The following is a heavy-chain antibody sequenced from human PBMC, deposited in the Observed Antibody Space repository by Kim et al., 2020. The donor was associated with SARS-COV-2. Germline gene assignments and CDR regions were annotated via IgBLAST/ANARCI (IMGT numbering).Heavy chain of an antibody. J-gene: IGHJ3*02. CDR3: ARDFNEYQLLNACDI. CDR2: IYTSGST. D-gene: IGHD2-2*01. V-gene: IGHV4-4*07. CDR1: GGSISSYY. Sequence: SETLSLTCTVSGGSISSYYWSWIRQPAGKGLEWIGRIYTSGSTNYNPSLKSRVTMSVDTSKNQFSLKLSSVTAADKAVYYCARDFNEYQLLNACDIWGQGTMVTVSS.